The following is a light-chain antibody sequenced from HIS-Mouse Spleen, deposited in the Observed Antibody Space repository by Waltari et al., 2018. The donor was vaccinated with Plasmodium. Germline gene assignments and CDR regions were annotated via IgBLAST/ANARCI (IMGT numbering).Light chain of an antibody. V-gene: IGKV3-20*01. J-gene: IGKJ2*01. CDR1: QSVSSSY. CDR3: QQYGSSPYT. CDR2: GAS. Sequence: ELVLTQSPGTLSLSPGERATISCRASQSVSSSYLAWYQQKPGQAPRLLIYGASSSATGIPDRFSGSGSGTDFTLTISRLEPEDFAVYYCQQYGSSPYTFGQGTKLEIK.